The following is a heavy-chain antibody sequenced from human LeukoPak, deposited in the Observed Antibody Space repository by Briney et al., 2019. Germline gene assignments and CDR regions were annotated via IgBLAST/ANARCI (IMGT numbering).Heavy chain of an antibody. CDR2: ISESGST. CDR1: GEPFSGYY. Sequence: PSETLSLTCGVSGEPFSGYYWSWIRQPPGKGLEWIGDISESGSTNYNPSLKSRVTISVDPSKNQFSLKLTSMTAADTAVYFCVRGRTDYYYYMDVWGKGTTGTVSS. V-gene: IGHV4-34*01. J-gene: IGHJ6*03. CDR3: VRGRTDYYYYMDV.